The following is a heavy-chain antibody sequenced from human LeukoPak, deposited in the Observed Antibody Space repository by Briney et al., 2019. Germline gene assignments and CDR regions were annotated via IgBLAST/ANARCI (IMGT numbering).Heavy chain of an antibody. CDR3: ARLYSSSGYNWFDP. Sequence: SETLSLTCAVYGGSFSDYYWSWIRQPPGKGLEWIGEINHSGSTNYNPSLKSRVTISLDTSRNQFSLNLSSVTAADTAVYYCARLYSSSGYNWFDPWGRGTLVTVSS. D-gene: IGHD6-6*01. CDR1: GGSFSDYY. CDR2: INHSGST. V-gene: IGHV4-34*01. J-gene: IGHJ5*02.